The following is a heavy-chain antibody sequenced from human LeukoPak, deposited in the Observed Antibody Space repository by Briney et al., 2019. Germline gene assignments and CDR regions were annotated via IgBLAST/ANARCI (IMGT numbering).Heavy chain of an antibody. J-gene: IGHJ4*02. CDR2: IFHSGST. CDR3: ARQVKMAAAGFFDY. V-gene: IGHV4-38-2*02. Sequence: SETLSLTCTVSGGSISSGYYWGWMRQPPGEGLEYIGSIFHSGSTYYNPSLKSRVTISVDTSKNQFSLKLSSVTAADTAVYYCARQVKMAAAGFFDYWGQGTLVTVSS. CDR1: GGSISSGYY. D-gene: IGHD6-13*01.